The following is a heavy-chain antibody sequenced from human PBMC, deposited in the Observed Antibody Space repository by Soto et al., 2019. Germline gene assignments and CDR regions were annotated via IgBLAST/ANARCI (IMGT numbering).Heavy chain of an antibody. V-gene: IGHV1-8*01. CDR1: GYTFTSYD. Sequence: QVQLVQSGAEVKKPGASVKVSCKSSGYTFTSYDINWVRQATGQGLEWMGWMNPNSVNTGYAQKFQGRGTMTRNTTISTGYMALSSLRLEDTAVYYCAREKSGYYDYWGKGTLVTVSS. CDR2: MNPNSVNT. D-gene: IGHD3-3*01. CDR3: AREKSGYYDY. J-gene: IGHJ4*02.